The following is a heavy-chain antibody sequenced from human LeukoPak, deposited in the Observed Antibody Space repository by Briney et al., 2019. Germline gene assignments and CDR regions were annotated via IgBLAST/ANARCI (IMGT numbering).Heavy chain of an antibody. CDR3: AKDGYSAYGSVDY. CDR2: INSDGSST. Sequence: PGGSLRLSCAASGFTFSSYWMHWVRQAPGKGLVWVSRINSDGSSTAYADAVKGRFTISRDNAKNTLYLQVNSLRAEDTAVYYCAKDGYSAYGSVDYWGQGTLVTVSS. J-gene: IGHJ4*02. V-gene: IGHV3-74*01. CDR1: GFTFSSYW. D-gene: IGHD5-12*01.